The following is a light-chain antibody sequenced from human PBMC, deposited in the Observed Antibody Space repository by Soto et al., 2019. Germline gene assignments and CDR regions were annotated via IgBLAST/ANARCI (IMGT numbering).Light chain of an antibody. CDR3: QQTYTLPRT. J-gene: IGKJ1*01. CDR1: QTVSKS. CDR2: TTS. Sequence: DIQMTQSPSSLSASVGDRVTIACRASQTVSKSVNWYQQKPGKVPTLLIFTTSTLHSGVPSRFSGSGSGTEFTLTINGLQPEDFATYYCQQTYTLPRTFAQGTKVDI. V-gene: IGKV1-39*01.